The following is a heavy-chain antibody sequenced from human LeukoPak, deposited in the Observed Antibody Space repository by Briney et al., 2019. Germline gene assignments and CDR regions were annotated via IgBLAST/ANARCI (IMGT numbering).Heavy chain of an antibody. CDR3: ARAAGSIFGVVVATADYWYFDL. V-gene: IGHV4-34*01. D-gene: IGHD3-3*01. Sequence: SETLSLTCAVDGGSFSGYYWSWISQPPEKGREWKGEINHSGSNNYNPSLKSRATISADTSKTQFSLRRSSVTAADPAVYYCARAAGSIFGVVVATADYWYFDLWGRGTLVTVSS. CDR1: GGSFSGYY. CDR2: INHSGSN. J-gene: IGHJ2*01.